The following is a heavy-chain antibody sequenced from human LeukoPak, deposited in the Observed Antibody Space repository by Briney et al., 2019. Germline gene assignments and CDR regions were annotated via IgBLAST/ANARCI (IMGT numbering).Heavy chain of an antibody. CDR1: GFTFSTHW. CDR2: IKEEGSEK. J-gene: IGHJ4*02. D-gene: IGHD5-18*01. Sequence: PGGSLRLSCAAFGFTFSTHWMRWVRQAPGKGLEWVASIKEEGSEKSYADSVKGRFTISRDNAKNSVYLQMNSLRAEDTAVYYCARESGYSYGTGYWGQGTLVTVSP. CDR3: ARESGYSYGTGY. V-gene: IGHV3-7*01.